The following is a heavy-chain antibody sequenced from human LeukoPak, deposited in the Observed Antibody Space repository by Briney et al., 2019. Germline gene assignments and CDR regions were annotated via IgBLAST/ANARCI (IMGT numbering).Heavy chain of an antibody. V-gene: IGHV3-7*01. J-gene: IGHJ5*02. CDR2: IKQDGSDK. D-gene: IGHD3-10*01. CDR3: ARDAWVSGHNWFDP. Sequence: PGGSLRLSCAASDFTFSDYWMSWVRQAPGKGLEWVANIKQDGSDKNYVGSVKGRFTISRDNANNSLFLQMNSLRAEDTAVYYCARDAWVSGHNWFDPWGQGTLVTVSS. CDR1: DFTFSDYW.